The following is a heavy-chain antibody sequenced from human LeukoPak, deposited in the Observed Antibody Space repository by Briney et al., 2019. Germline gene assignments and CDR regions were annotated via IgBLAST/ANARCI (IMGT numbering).Heavy chain of an antibody. Sequence: SETLSLTCAVYGGPFSGYYWSWIRQPPGKGLEWIGEINHSGSTNYNPSLKSRVTISVDTSKNQFSLKLSSVTAADTAVYYCARGWAALTNDAFDIWGQGTMVTVSS. V-gene: IGHV4-34*01. CDR3: ARGWAALTNDAFDI. CDR2: INHSGST. D-gene: IGHD1-14*01. J-gene: IGHJ3*02. CDR1: GGPFSGYY.